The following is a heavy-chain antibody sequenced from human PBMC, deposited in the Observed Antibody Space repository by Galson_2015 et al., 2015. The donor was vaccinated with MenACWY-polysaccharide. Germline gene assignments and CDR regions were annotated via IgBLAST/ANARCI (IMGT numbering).Heavy chain of an antibody. J-gene: IGHJ4*02. CDR1: GFTFNNYG. CDR3: AREGFCSGGTCYFYDY. Sequence: SLRLSCAASGFTFNNYGMAWARQAPGKGLEWVSAISGSASGGTTYYAASVKGRFTISKDNSKNTLYLQMNSLRVEDTAVYYCAREGFCSGGTCYFYDYWGQGILVTVSA. CDR2: ISGSASGGTT. D-gene: IGHD2-15*01. V-gene: IGHV3-23*01.